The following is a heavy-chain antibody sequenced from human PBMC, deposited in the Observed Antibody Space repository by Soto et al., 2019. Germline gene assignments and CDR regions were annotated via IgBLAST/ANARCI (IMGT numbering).Heavy chain of an antibody. CDR1: GYTFTSYG. V-gene: IGHV1-18*04. CDR2: ISAYNGNT. CDR3: ASYSLALFPTRPSVAFDI. Sequence: GASVKVSCKASGYTFTSYGISWVRQAPGQGLEWMGWISAYNGNTNYAQKLQGRVTMTTDTSTSTAYMELRSLRSDDTAVYYCASYSLALFPTRPSVAFDIWGQGAMVTVSS. J-gene: IGHJ3*02. D-gene: IGHD2-21*01.